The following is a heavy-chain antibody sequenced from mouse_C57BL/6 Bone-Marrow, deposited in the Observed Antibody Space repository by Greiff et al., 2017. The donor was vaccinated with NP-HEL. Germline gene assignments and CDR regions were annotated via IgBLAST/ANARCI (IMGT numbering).Heavy chain of an antibody. CDR1: GFTFSDFY. V-gene: IGHV7-1*01. CDR3: ARDAFGDDGPYYAMDY. D-gene: IGHD2-3*01. J-gene: IGHJ4*01. CDR2: SRNKANDYTT. Sequence: EVKVEESGGGLVQSGRSLRLSCATSGFTFSDFYMEWVRQAPGKGLEWIAASRNKANDYTTEYSASVKGRFIVSRDTSQSILYLQMNALRAEDTAIYYCARDAFGDDGPYYAMDYWGQGTSVTVSS.